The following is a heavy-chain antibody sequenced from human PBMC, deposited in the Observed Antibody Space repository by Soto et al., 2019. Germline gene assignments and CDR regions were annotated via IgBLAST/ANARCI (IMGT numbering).Heavy chain of an antibody. D-gene: IGHD3-9*01. V-gene: IGHV1-3*01. Sequence: QVQLVQSGAEVKKPGASVKVSCKASGYTFTSYAMHWVRQAPGQRLEWMGWINAGNGNTKYSQKFQGRVTITRDTSASTAYMELSSLRSEDTAVYYCARASDWVVREVYFDYWGQGTLVTVSS. CDR3: ARASDWVVREVYFDY. J-gene: IGHJ4*02. CDR1: GYTFTSYA. CDR2: INAGNGNT.